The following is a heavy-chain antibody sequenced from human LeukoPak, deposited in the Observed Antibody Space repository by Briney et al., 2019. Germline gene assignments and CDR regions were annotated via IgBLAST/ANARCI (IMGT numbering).Heavy chain of an antibody. CDR2: INHSGST. Sequence: SETLSLTCAVYGGSFSGYYWSWIRQPPGKGLEWIGEINHSGSTNYNPSLKSRVTISVDTSKNQFSLKLSSVTAADTAVYYCARDNWGFQWYCDLWGRGTLVTVSS. J-gene: IGHJ2*01. D-gene: IGHD7-27*01. V-gene: IGHV4-34*01. CDR3: ARDNWGFQWYCDL. CDR1: GGSFSGYY.